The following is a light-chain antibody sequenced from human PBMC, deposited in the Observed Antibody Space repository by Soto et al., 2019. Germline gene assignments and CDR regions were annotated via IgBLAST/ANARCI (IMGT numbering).Light chain of an antibody. Sequence: QPVLTQSPSASASLGASVKLTCTLSSGHSTYAIAWHQQQPEKGPRYLMQVNSDGSHSKGDGIPDRFSGSSSGTERHLTISSRQSEDDADYYCQTWGTAIHDVVFGGGTKLTVL. J-gene: IGLJ2*01. CDR1: SGHSTYA. CDR2: VNSDGSH. V-gene: IGLV4-69*01. CDR3: QTWGTAIHDVV.